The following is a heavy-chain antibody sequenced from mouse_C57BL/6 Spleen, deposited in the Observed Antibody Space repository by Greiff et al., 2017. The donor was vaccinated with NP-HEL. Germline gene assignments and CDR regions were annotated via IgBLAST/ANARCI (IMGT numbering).Heavy chain of an antibody. D-gene: IGHD1-1*01. Sequence: VQLQQSGTVLARPGASVKMSCKTSGYTFTSYWMHWVKQRPGQGLEWIGAIYPGNSDTSYNQKFKGKAKLTAVTSASTAYMELSSLTNEDSAVYYCTKGGIRYGSSAYAMDYWGQGTSVTVSS. CDR2: IYPGNSDT. J-gene: IGHJ4*01. CDR3: TKGGIRYGSSAYAMDY. V-gene: IGHV1-5*01. CDR1: GYTFTSYW.